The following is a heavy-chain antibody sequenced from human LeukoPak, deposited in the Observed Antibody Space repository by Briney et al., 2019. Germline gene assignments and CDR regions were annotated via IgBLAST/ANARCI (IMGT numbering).Heavy chain of an antibody. CDR3: AKRGYYYDSSGYYSRTYFDY. CDR2: ISYDGSNK. V-gene: IGHV3-30*18. CDR1: GFTFSSYG. J-gene: IGHJ4*02. Sequence: GGSLRLSCAASGFTFSSYGMHWVRQAPGKGLEWVAVISYDGSNKYYADSVKGRFTISRDNSKNTLYLQMNSLRAEDTAVYYCAKRGYYYDSSGYYSRTYFDYWGQGTLVIVSS. D-gene: IGHD3-22*01.